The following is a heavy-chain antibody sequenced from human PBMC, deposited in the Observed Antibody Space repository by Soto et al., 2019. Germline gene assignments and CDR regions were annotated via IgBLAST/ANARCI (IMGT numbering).Heavy chain of an antibody. CDR1: GFTFSSYW. V-gene: IGHV3-74*01. J-gene: IGHJ4*02. D-gene: IGHD3-10*01. Sequence: EVQLVESGGGLVQPGGSLRLSCAASGFTFSSYWMHWVRQAPGKGLVWVSRINSDGSSTSYADSVKGRFTISRDNAKNTLYQQMNSLQAEDTAVYYCARAAGSYYYSSPYYFDYWGQGTLVTVST. CDR3: ARAAGSYYYSSPYYFDY. CDR2: INSDGSST.